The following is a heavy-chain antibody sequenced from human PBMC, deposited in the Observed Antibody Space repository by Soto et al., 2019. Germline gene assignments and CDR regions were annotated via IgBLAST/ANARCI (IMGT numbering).Heavy chain of an antibody. Sequence: EVQLVESGGGLVKPGESLRLSCAASGFTFRSYSMNWVRQAPGKGLEWVSYISDTSSSKYYADSIKGRFTISRDNAKNTLFLQMNSLRAEDTAVYFRARERGSWYYFDFWGQGTLVTVSS. CDR1: GFTFRSYS. D-gene: IGHD6-19*01. V-gene: IGHV3-21*01. CDR2: ISDTSSSK. CDR3: ARERGSWYYFDF. J-gene: IGHJ4*02.